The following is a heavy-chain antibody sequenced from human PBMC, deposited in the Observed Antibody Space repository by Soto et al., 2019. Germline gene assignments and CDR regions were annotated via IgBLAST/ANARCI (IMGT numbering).Heavy chain of an antibody. CDR3: ARRESYYYGSGSPSPSYNWFDP. J-gene: IGHJ5*02. Sequence: SETLSLTCTVSGGSISSYYWSWIRQPPGKGLEWIGYIYYSGSTNHNPSLKSRVTISVDTSKNQFSLKLSSVTAADTAVYYCARRESYYYGSGSPSPSYNWFDPWGQGTLVTVSS. CDR1: GGSISSYY. D-gene: IGHD3-10*01. CDR2: IYYSGST. V-gene: IGHV4-59*01.